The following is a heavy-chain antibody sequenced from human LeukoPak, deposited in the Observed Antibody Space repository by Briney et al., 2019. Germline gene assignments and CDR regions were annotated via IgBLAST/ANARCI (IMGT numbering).Heavy chain of an antibody. CDR3: ARGGRWLPYFDY. CDR1: GFTFSNNW. D-gene: IGHD5-24*01. CDR2: ISSDGSKT. Sequence: GGSLRLSCVASGFTFSNNWMHWVRQAPGKGLVWVSRISSDGSKTNYADSVKGRFTISRDNAKNTLYLQMNSLRDEDAAVYYCARGGRWLPYFDYWGQGTLVTVSS. J-gene: IGHJ4*02. V-gene: IGHV3-74*01.